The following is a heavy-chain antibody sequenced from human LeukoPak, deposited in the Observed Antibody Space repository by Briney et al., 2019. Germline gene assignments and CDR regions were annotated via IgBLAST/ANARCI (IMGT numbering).Heavy chain of an antibody. D-gene: IGHD3-22*01. CDR2: IYYSENT. Sequence: PSKTLSLTCTVSGVSISSYYRSWIRQPPGRGLEWIGYIYYSENTNYNSSLKSRVTISEDTSKNQCSLNLTSVTAADTAVYYCAGGNFYDSSGHPYHFHYWGQGTLVTVPS. J-gene: IGHJ4*02. V-gene: IGHV4-59*01. CDR3: AGGNFYDSSGHPYHFHY. CDR1: GVSISSYY.